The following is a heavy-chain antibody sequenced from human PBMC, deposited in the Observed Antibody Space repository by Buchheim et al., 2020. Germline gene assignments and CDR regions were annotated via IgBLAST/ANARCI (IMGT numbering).Heavy chain of an antibody. V-gene: IGHV3-74*01. CDR2: INSDGSST. J-gene: IGHJ4*02. CDR3: ARGERGYSYGDATELDY. Sequence: EVQLVESGGGLVQPGGSLRLSCAASGFTFSSYWMHWVRQAPGKGLVWVSRINSDGSSTSYADSVKGRFTISRDNAKNTLCLQMNSLRAEDTAVYYCARGERGYSYGDATELDYWGQGTL. D-gene: IGHD5-18*01. CDR1: GFTFSSYW.